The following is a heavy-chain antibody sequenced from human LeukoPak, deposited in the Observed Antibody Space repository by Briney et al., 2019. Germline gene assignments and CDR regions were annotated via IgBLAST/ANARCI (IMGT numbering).Heavy chain of an antibody. CDR1: GYTFTSYG. CDR3: ARDMYDISGRADY. Sequence: ASVKVSCRASGYTFTSYGITWVRQAPGQGLEWMGWISGYNGKTNYGQKLHGRVTMTTDTSTNTAYMELRSLRSDDSAVYYCARDMYDISGRADYWGQGTLVTVSS. V-gene: IGHV1-18*01. D-gene: IGHD3-22*01. J-gene: IGHJ4*02. CDR2: ISGYNGKT.